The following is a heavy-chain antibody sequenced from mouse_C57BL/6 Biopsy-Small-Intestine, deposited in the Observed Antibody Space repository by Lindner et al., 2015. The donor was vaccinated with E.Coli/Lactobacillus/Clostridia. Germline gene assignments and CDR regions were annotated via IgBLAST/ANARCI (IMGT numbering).Heavy chain of an antibody. V-gene: IGHV5-6*01. CDR3: TRHGGQAAWSPY. D-gene: IGHD3-3*01. Sequence: VQLQESGGDLVKPGGSLKLSCAASGFTFSNYGMSWVRQTPDKRLEWVATISSGGSYTYYPDSVKGRFTISRDNAKNTLDLQMSSLKSEDTAMYYCTRHGGQAAWSPYWGQGTLVSVSA. J-gene: IGHJ3*01. CDR2: ISSGGSYT. CDR1: GFTFSNYG.